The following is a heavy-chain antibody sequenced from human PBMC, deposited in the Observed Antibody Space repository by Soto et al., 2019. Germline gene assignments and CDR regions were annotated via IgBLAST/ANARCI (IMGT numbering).Heavy chain of an antibody. V-gene: IGHV4-31*03. CDR2: IYYRGYT. Sequence: SETLSLTCTVSGDSINSAAYYWSWIRQHPGNGLEWIGYIYYRGYTYYNPSLNGRATISLDTSKNQFSLNLRSVTAADTAVYYCARETGYYGGYNWFDPWGQGTLVTVSS. D-gene: IGHD3-9*01. CDR1: GDSINSAAYY. CDR3: ARETGYYGGYNWFDP. J-gene: IGHJ5*02.